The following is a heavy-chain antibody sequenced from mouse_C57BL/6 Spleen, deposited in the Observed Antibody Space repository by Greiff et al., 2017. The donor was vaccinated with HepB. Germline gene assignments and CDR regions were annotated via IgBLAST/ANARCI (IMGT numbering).Heavy chain of an antibody. D-gene: IGHD2-5*01. V-gene: IGHV1-47*01. CDR3: ARRVYSNYEGYFDV. CDR1: GYTFTTYP. J-gene: IGHJ1*03. CDR2: FHPYNDDT. Sequence: VKLQESGAELVKPGASVKMSCKASGYTFTTYPIEWMKQNHGKSLEWIGNFHPYNDDTKYNEKFKGKATLTVEKSSSTVYLELSRLTSDDSAVYYCARRVYSNYEGYFDVWGTGTTVTVSS.